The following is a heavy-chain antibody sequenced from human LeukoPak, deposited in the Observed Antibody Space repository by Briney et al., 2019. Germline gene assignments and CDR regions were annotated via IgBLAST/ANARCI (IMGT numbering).Heavy chain of an antibody. CDR1: GGTFSSYA. Sequence: SVKVSCKASGGTFSSYAISWVRQATGQGLEWMGGIIPIFGTANYAQKFQGRVTITADESTSTAYMGLSSLRSEDTAVYYCARGSQEMAGTGYYGMDVWGQGTTVTVSS. D-gene: IGHD6-19*01. V-gene: IGHV1-69*01. CDR2: IIPIFGTA. CDR3: ARGSQEMAGTGYYGMDV. J-gene: IGHJ6*02.